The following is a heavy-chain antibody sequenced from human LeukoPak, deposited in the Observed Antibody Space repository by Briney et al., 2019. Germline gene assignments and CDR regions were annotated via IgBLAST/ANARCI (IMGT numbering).Heavy chain of an antibody. CDR2: INHSGST. CDR1: GGSFSGYY. J-gene: IGHJ6*02. CDR3: ARASIAVAGRYYYYYYGMDV. Sequence: SETLSLTCAVYGGSFSGYYWSWIRQPPGKGLEWIGEINHSGSTNYNPSFKSRVTISVDTSKNQLSLKLSSVTAADTAVYYCARASIAVAGRYYYYYYGMDVWGQGTTVTVSS. V-gene: IGHV4-34*01. D-gene: IGHD6-19*01.